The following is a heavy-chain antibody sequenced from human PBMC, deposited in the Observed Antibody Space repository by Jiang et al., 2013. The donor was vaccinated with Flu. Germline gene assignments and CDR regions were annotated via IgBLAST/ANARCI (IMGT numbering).Heavy chain of an antibody. Sequence: GAEVKKPGASVTVSCKGSDYAFHTHGISWVRQAPGQGLEWMGRIIPILGIANYAQKFQGRVTITADKSTSTAYMELSSLRSEDTAVYYCARERRVNDYDSSGYYPNDAFDIWGQGTMVTVSS. CDR3: ARERRVNDYDSSGYYPNDAFDI. J-gene: IGHJ3*02. D-gene: IGHD3-22*01. CDR1: DYAFHTHG. CDR2: IIPILGIA. V-gene: IGHV1-69*04.